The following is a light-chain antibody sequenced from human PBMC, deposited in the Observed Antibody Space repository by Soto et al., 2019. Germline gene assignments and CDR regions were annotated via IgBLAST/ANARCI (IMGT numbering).Light chain of an antibody. V-gene: IGKV1-39*01. CDR3: QQSYSTLLIT. Sequence: IRVSQSASAVSASVGDRVTITCRASQSISSYLNWYQQKPGKAPKLLIYAASSLQSGVPSRFSGSGSGTDFTLTISSLQPEDFATYYCQQSYSTLLITFGQGTRLEIK. CDR1: QSISSY. J-gene: IGKJ5*01. CDR2: AAS.